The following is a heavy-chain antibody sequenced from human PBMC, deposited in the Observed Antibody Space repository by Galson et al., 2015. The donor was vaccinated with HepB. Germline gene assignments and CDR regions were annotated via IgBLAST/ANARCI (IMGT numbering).Heavy chain of an antibody. Sequence: SETLSLTCTVSGGSISSYYWSWIRQPPGKGLEWIGYIYYSGSTNYNPSLKSRVTISVDASKNQFSLKLSSVTAADTAVYYCARVRGYSYGPPIGILPFDLWGRGTLVTVSS. CDR3: ARVRGYSYGPPIGILPFDL. CDR2: IYYSGST. V-gene: IGHV4-59*01. J-gene: IGHJ2*01. CDR1: GGSISSYY. D-gene: IGHD5-18*01.